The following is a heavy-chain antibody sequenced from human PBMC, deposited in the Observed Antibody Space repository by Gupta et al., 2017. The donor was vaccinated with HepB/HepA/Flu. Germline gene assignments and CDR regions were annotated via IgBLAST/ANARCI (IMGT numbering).Heavy chain of an antibody. Sequence: VRQASGKGLEWVGRIRSKANSYATAYAASVKGRFTISRDDSKNTAYLQMNSLKTEDTAVYYCVADNWFDPWGQGTLVTVSS. J-gene: IGHJ5*02. CDR2: IRSKANSYAT. V-gene: IGHV3-73*01. CDR3: VADNWFDP.